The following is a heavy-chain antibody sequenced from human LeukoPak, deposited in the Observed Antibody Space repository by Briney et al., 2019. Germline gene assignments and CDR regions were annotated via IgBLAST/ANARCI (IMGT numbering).Heavy chain of an antibody. Sequence: GGSLRLTCAASGFTFSSYGMSWVRQAPGKGLEWVSSINTSGGSTFYSDSVKGRFTISRDNSKNTLYLQMNSLRAEDTAVYYCAKSGSGNYLRWFDPWSQGTLVGVSS. CDR1: GFTFSSYG. D-gene: IGHD3-10*01. CDR2: INTSGGST. V-gene: IGHV3-23*01. CDR3: AKSGSGNYLRWFDP. J-gene: IGHJ5*02.